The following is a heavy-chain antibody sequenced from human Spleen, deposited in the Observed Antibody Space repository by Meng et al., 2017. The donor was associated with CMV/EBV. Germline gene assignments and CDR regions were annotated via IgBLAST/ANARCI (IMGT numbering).Heavy chain of an antibody. J-gene: IGHJ6*02. Sequence: SLKISCAASGFTFDDYAMHWVRQAPGKGLEWVSSIYWNSGRVAYADSVKGRFTISRDNAKNSLYLQMNSLRAEDTAVYYCAGIAAAGTSKAYYYGMDVWGQGTTVTVSS. V-gene: IGHV3-9*01. CDR2: IYWNSGRV. CDR1: GFTFDDYA. CDR3: AGIAAAGTSKAYYYGMDV. D-gene: IGHD6-13*01.